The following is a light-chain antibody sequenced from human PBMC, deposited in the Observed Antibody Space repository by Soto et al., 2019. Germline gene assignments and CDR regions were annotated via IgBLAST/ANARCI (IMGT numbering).Light chain of an antibody. CDR2: EVS. V-gene: IGLV2-14*01. J-gene: IGLJ1*01. CDR3: ISYTGSSTSYV. Sequence: QSALTQPASVSGSPGQSITISCSGTSSDVGSYDHVAWSQQFPGKTPKLMIYEVSNRPSGVSSRFSGSKSGNTASLTISGLQAEDEADYYCISYTGSSTSYVFGSGTKVTVL. CDR1: SSDVGSYDH.